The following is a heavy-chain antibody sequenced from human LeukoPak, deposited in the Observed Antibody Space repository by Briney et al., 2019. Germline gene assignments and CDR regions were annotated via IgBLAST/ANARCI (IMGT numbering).Heavy chain of an antibody. CDR1: GYTFTIYG. Sequence: ASVTVSFTASGYTFTIYGISWVRQAPGQGLEWMGWISAYNGNTNYAQKLQGRVTMTTDTSTSTAYMELRSLRSDDTAVYYCARDIGYCSGGSCYPAFDIWGQGTMVTVSS. J-gene: IGHJ3*02. D-gene: IGHD2-15*01. V-gene: IGHV1-18*01. CDR2: ISAYNGNT. CDR3: ARDIGYCSGGSCYPAFDI.